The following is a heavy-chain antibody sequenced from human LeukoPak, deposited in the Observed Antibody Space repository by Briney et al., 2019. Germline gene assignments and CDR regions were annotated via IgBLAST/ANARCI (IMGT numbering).Heavy chain of an antibody. CDR2: IKSDGGNT. CDR3: ARGGDYPFDY. D-gene: IGHD4-17*01. V-gene: IGHV3-74*01. J-gene: IGHJ4*02. Sequence: GGSLRLSCAASGFTFNNYYMHWVRQAPGKGLVWVSRIKSDGGNTNYAGSVKGRFTISRDNAKNTLYLQMNSLRAEDTALYYCARGGDYPFDYWGQGTLVTVSS. CDR1: GFTFNNYY.